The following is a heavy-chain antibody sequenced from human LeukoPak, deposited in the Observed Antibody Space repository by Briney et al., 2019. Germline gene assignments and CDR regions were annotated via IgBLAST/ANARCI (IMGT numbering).Heavy chain of an antibody. D-gene: IGHD4-23*01. V-gene: IGHV3-30-3*01. CDR3: ARDPATVVMWGYFQH. J-gene: IGHJ1*01. Sequence: PGGSLRLSCAASGFTFSSYAMHWVRQAPGKGLEWVAVISYDGSNKYYADSVKGRFTISRDNSKNTLYLQMNSLRAEDTAVYYCARDPATVVMWGYFQHWGQGTLVTVSS. CDR2: ISYDGSNK. CDR1: GFTFSSYA.